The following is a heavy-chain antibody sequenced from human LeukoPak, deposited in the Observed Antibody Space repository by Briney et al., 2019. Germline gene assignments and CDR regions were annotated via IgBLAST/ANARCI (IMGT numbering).Heavy chain of an antibody. J-gene: IGHJ6*02. CDR2: IYPGDSDT. Sequence: GESLKISCKGSGYSFTSYWIGWVRQMPGKGLEWMGIIYPGDSDTRYSPSFQGQVTISADKSISTAYLQWSSLKASDTAMYYCARDHESGYYYYGMDAWGQGTTVTVSS. D-gene: IGHD3-3*01. CDR1: GYSFTSYW. V-gene: IGHV5-51*01. CDR3: ARDHESGYYYYGMDA.